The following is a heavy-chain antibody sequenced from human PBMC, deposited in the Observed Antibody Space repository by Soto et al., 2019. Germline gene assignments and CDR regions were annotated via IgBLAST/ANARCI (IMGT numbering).Heavy chain of an antibody. CDR2: IYSSGTT. Sequence: QVHLQESGPGLVKPSETLSLTCTVSGCSISGHYWSCIRQPAGKGLEWIGRIYSSGTTKYNPTLKSRVTMSIDTSKNQFALRLNSVTAADTAVYYCARELRVGPEEYLDFWGQGTLVTVAS. CDR3: ARELRVGPEEYLDF. J-gene: IGHJ4*02. CDR1: GCSISGHY. V-gene: IGHV4-4*07.